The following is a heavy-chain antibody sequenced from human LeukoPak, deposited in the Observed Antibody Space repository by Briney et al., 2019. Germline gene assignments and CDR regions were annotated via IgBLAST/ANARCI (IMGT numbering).Heavy chain of an antibody. V-gene: IGHV4-34*01. CDR2: INYSGST. CDR3: ARRPTRTDKYSGSSPPIDY. CDR1: GGSFSGYY. Sequence: SETLSLTCAVYGGSFSGYYWSWIRQPPGKGLEWIGEINYSGSTNYNPSLKSRVTISVDTSKNQFSLKLSSVTAADTAVYYCARRPTRTDKYSGSSPPIDYWGQGTLVTVSS. J-gene: IGHJ4*02. D-gene: IGHD1-26*01.